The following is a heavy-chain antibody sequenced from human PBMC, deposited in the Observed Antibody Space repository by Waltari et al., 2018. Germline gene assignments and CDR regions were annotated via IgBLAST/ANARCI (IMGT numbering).Heavy chain of an antibody. CDR1: GFTFSSFW. D-gene: IGHD6-13*01. Sequence: EVRLVVYGGGLVQPGGSLRLSCAASGFTFSSFWIRRVRQAPGKGLEWVANIKQDGSEKYYVDSVKGRFTISRDNAKNSLYLQMNSLRAEDTAVYYCARWMEQLASEFDYWGQGTLVTVSS. CDR3: ARWMEQLASEFDY. J-gene: IGHJ4*02. V-gene: IGHV3-7*01. CDR2: IKQDGSEK.